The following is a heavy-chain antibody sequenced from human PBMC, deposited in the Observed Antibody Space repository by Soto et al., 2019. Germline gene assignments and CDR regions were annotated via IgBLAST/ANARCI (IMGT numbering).Heavy chain of an antibody. CDR3: ARRGDGYNPLSYYYGMDV. CDR2: IDPSDSYT. CDR1: GYSFTSYW. V-gene: IGHV5-10-1*01. J-gene: IGHJ6*02. D-gene: IGHD3-10*01. Sequence: GESLKISCKGSGYSFTSYWISWVRQMPGKGLEWMGRIDPSDSYTNYSPSFQGHVTISADKSISTAYLQWSRLKASDTAMYYCARRGDGYNPLSYYYGMDVWGQGTTVTVSS.